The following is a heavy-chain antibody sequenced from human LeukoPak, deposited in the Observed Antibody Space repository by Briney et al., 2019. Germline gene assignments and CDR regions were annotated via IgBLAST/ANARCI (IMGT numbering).Heavy chain of an antibody. V-gene: IGHV3-30*02. J-gene: IGHJ6*02. CDR3: AKDSGSPAVAGTYYYYGVDV. Sequence: GGSLRLSCAASGFTFSSYGMHWVRQAPGKGLEWVAFIRYDGSNKYYADSVKGRFTISRDNSKNTLYLQMNGLRAEDTAVYYCAKDSGSPAVAGTYYYYGVDVWGQGTTVTVSS. CDR2: IRYDGSNK. CDR1: GFTFSSYG. D-gene: IGHD6-19*01.